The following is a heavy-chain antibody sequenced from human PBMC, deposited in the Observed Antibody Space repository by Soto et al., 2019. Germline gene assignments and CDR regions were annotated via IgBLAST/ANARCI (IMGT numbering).Heavy chain of an antibody. D-gene: IGHD6-13*01. CDR2: IWYDGSNK. CDR1: GFTFSSYG. V-gene: IGHV3-33*01. Sequence: QVQLVESGGGVVQPGRSLRLSCAASGFTFSSYGMHWVRQAPGKGLEWVAVIWYDGSNKYYADSVKGRFTISRDNSKNTLYLQMNSLRAEDTAVYYCARVQAAAGRGENYYYYGMDVWGQGTTVTVSS. J-gene: IGHJ6*02. CDR3: ARVQAAAGRGENYYYYGMDV.